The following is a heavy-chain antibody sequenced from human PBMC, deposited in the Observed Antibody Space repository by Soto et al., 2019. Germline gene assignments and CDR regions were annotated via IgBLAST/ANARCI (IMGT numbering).Heavy chain of an antibody. Sequence: SETVSLTCTVSGVSVSGGSYYWSWVRQPPGKGLQFIGYISYSGSTYYNPSLKSRVTISVDTSKNQFSLKLSSVTAADTAVYYCARLYCSSTSCYTFDYWGQGTLVTVSS. CDR1: GVSVSGGSYY. D-gene: IGHD2-2*02. J-gene: IGHJ4*02. V-gene: IGHV4-39*01. CDR3: ARLYCSSTSCYTFDY. CDR2: ISYSGST.